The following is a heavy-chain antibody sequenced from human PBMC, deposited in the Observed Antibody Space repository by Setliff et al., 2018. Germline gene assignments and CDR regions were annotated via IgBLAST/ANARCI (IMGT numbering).Heavy chain of an antibody. CDR1: GASISSGTYY. CDR3: ARGGTYRYFDY. J-gene: IGHJ4*02. CDR2: IDRFGNT. Sequence: SETLSLTCTVSGASISSGTYYWGWIRQPPGKGLEWIGRIDRFGNTYSNSSLKSRVTISVDTSKNQFSLKLNSMTTADTAVYYCARGGTYRYFDYWGQGTLVTVSS. V-gene: IGHV4-39*07.